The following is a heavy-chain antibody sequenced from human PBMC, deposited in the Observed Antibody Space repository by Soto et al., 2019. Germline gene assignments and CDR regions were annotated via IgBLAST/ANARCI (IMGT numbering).Heavy chain of an antibody. CDR2: INPNSGAI. D-gene: IGHD3-3*01. J-gene: IGHJ5*02. CDR3: ARGGGTILAPLP. CDR1: GYTFTGYF. V-gene: IGHV1-2*02. Sequence: QVQLAQSGAEVKKPGASVKVSCKASGYTFTGYFMHWVRQAPGQGLEWMGWINPNSGAIKYAQKFQGRVTLTRDTSINTAYMEMSMLRSDDTAVYYCARGGGTILAPLPWGQGTLVTVSA.